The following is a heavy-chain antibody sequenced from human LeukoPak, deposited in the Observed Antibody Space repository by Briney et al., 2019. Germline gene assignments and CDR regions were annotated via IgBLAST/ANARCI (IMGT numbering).Heavy chain of an antibody. Sequence: PSETLSLTCTVSGASLSGYFWSWIRQSPGKGLEWIGYIYYSGDTNYNPPLKSRVTISVDTSKNQFSLKLRSVTAADTAVYYCARHVLGSESYFDYWGQGTLFTVSS. CDR1: GASLSGYF. D-gene: IGHD3-16*01. V-gene: IGHV4-59*08. J-gene: IGHJ4*02. CDR3: ARHVLGSESYFDY. CDR2: IYYSGDT.